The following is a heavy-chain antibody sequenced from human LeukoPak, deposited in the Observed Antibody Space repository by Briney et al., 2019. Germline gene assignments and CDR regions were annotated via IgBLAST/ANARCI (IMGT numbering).Heavy chain of an antibody. J-gene: IGHJ3*01. Sequence: ASVKVSCTASGYSFTGYYLHWVRQAPGQGLEWMGWINSNSGDTKYAQKFQGRVTMTRDTSISTAYMELSSLISDDMAVYYCARDQGDYYCTSTSCSGGAFDFWGQGTLVTVSS. V-gene: IGHV1-2*02. CDR3: ARDQGDYYCTSTSCSGGAFDF. CDR1: GYSFTGYY. CDR2: INSNSGDT. D-gene: IGHD2-2*01.